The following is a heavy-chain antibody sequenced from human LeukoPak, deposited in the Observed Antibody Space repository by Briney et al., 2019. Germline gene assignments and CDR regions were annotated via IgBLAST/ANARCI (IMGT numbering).Heavy chain of an antibody. CDR2: ISSGGGST. CDR3: AKEAGNGWSYFDY. D-gene: IGHD6-19*01. J-gene: IGHJ4*02. Sequence: PGGSLRLSCAASGFTFSTYAMSWVRQAPGKGLEWVSGISSGGGSTFYADSVKGRFTISRDNSKNTVYYQMISLRAEDTAVYHCAKEAGNGWSYFDYWGQGTLVTVSS. CDR1: GFTFSTYA. V-gene: IGHV3-23*01.